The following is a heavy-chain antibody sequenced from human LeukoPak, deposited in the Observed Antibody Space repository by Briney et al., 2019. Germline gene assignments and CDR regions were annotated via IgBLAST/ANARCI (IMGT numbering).Heavy chain of an antibody. CDR3: VRCTGNSFVDY. Sequence: GESLKISCKGSGYSFTNYWIAWVRQMPGKGLEWMGIIYPGDSDTRYSPSFEGQITISVDKSITTAYLQWSSLKASDTAMYYCVRCTGNSFVDYWGQGTVVTVSS. V-gene: IGHV5-51*01. J-gene: IGHJ4*02. D-gene: IGHD2-8*02. CDR1: GYSFTNYW. CDR2: IYPGDSDT.